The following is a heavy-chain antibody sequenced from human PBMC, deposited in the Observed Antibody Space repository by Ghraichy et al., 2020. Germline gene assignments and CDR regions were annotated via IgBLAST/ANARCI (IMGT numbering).Heavy chain of an antibody. CDR2: INQDGSKK. Sequence: GESLNISCAASGFTFSSYWMTWVRQAPGKGLEWVGNINQDGSKKYYVDSVKARFTISSDNGKNSLYLQMNNLRAEDTAVYFCARDRSVAGTMGYLLHWGQGTLVTVSS. V-gene: IGHV3-7*03. CDR3: ARDRSVAGTMGYLLH. CDR1: GFTFSSYW. J-gene: IGHJ1*01. D-gene: IGHD1-1*01.